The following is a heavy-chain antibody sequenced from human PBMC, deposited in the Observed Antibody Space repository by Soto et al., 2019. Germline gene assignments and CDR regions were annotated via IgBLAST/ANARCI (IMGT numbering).Heavy chain of an antibody. CDR1: GYSFSTCG. CDR3: AGGGGGGISFSPHVWFPSDGIDI. D-gene: IGHD3-16*02. V-gene: IGHV1-18*01. CDR2: ISGHDDKT. J-gene: IGHJ3*02. Sequence: QVQLVQSGAELKRPGASVKVSCKASGYSFSTCGITWVRQAPGQGLEWMGWISGHDDKTKLAENFQGRVTMTTDTSTRAGHMEKGRLKSDGTARYFRAGGGGGGISFSPHVWFPSDGIDIWGQGTMVTVSS.